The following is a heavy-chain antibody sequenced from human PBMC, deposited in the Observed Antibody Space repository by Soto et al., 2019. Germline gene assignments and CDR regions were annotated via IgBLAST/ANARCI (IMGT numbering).Heavy chain of an antibody. CDR2: IYYSGST. D-gene: IGHD4-17*01. V-gene: IGHV4-59*08. J-gene: IGHJ1*01. Sequence: SETLSLTCTVSGGSISSYYWSWIRQPPGKGLEWIGYIYYSGSTNYNPSLKSRVTISVDTSKNQFSLKLSSVTAADTAVYYCATHDYGDYLYFHHWGQGTLVTVSS. CDR3: ATHDYGDYLYFHH. CDR1: GGSISSYY.